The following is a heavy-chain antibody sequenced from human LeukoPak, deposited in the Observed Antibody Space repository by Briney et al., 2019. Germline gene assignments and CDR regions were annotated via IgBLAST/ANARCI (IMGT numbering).Heavy chain of an antibody. V-gene: IGHV3-11*01. CDR1: GFTFNDCY. Sequence: PGGSLRLSCAASGFTFNDCYMNWIRQAPGKGLEWVSYISSSGSTRYCADSLKGRFTISRDNAGNSLYLQMDSLRADDTAVYYCARDRSRMVRGIDALDLWGQGTMVTVSS. CDR2: ISSSGSTR. J-gene: IGHJ3*01. CDR3: ARDRSRMVRGIDALDL. D-gene: IGHD3-10*01.